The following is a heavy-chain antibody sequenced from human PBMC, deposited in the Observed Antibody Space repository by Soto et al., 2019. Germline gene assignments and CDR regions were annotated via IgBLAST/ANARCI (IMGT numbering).Heavy chain of an antibody. CDR3: AKDSRIAAAGRADY. D-gene: IGHD6-13*01. V-gene: IGHV3-23*01. Sequence: GGSLRLSCAASGFTFSSYAMNWVRQAPGKGLEWVSAISGSGGSTYYADSVKGRFTISRDNSKNTLYLQMNSLRAEDTAVYYCAKDSRIAAAGRADYWGQGTLVTVSS. CDR1: GFTFSSYA. CDR2: ISGSGGST. J-gene: IGHJ4*02.